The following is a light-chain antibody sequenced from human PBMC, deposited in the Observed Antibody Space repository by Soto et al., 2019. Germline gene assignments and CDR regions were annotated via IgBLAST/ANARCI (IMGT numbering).Light chain of an antibody. Sequence: QSALTQPTSVSGSPGQSITISCTGTSSDVGGYNYVSWYQQHPGKVPKVMIFEVSNRPSGISHRFSGSKSGNTVSLTISGLQAEDEADYYCSSYTTSGTLVFGGGTKLIVL. CDR3: SSYTTSGTLV. V-gene: IGLV2-14*01. CDR1: SSDVGGYNY. J-gene: IGLJ2*01. CDR2: EVS.